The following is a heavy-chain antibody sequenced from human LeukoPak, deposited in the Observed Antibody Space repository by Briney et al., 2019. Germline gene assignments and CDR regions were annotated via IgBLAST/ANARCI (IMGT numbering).Heavy chain of an antibody. CDR3: AGDIRGNYYYYYMDV. D-gene: IGHD3-3*02. CDR2: IKQDGSEK. V-gene: IGHV3-7*01. J-gene: IGHJ6*03. Sequence: GGSLRLSCAASGFTFSSYWMSWVRQAPGKGLEWVANIKQDGSEKYYVDSVKGRFTISRDNAKNSLYLQMNSLRAEDTAVYYCAGDIRGNYYYYYMDVWGKGTTVTVSS. CDR1: GFTFSSYW.